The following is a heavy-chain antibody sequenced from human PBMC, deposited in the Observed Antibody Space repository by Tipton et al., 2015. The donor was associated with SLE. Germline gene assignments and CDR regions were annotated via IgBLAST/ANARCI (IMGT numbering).Heavy chain of an antibody. V-gene: IGHV4-39*07. CDR2: IYYSGST. D-gene: IGHD3-3*01. CDR3: AREIRFLEWLRYYYYGMDV. CDR1: GGSISSSSYY. Sequence: TLSLTCTVSGGSISSSSYYWGWIRQPPGKGLEWIGSIYYSGSTYYNPSLKSRVTISVDTSKNQFSLKLSSVTAADTAVYYCAREIRFLEWLRYYYYGMDVWGQGTTVTVSS. J-gene: IGHJ6*02.